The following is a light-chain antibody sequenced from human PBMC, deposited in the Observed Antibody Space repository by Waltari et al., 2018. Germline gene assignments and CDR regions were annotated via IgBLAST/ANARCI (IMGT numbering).Light chain of an antibody. V-gene: IGLV2-8*01. J-gene: IGLJ2*01. CDR2: EVN. CDR1: ISDVRGYDY. CDR3: SSYAGSNTVV. Sequence: QSALTQPHSASGSPGQSVTIACTGTISDVRGYDYVSWYPQHPGKAPKVMIYEVNKRPSGVPDRFSGSKSGSTASLTVSGLQADDEAAYYCSSYAGSNTVVFGGGTKLTVL.